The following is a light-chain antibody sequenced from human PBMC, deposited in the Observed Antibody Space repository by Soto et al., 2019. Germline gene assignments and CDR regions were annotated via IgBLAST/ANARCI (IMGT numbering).Light chain of an antibody. V-gene: IGLV2-23*02. CDR3: CSYAGSSTV. J-gene: IGLJ1*01. CDR1: SSDVGSYNL. CDR2: EVS. Sequence: QSALTQPASVSGSPGQSITISCTGTSSDVGSYNLVSWYQQHPGKAPKVMIYEVSKRPSGVSNRFSDSKSGNTASLTISGLQAEDEADYYCCSYAGSSTVFGTGTKVTVL.